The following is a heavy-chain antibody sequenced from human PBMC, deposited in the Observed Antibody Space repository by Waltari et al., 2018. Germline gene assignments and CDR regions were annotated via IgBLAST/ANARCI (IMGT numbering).Heavy chain of an antibody. Sequence: EVQLVESGGGLVKPGGSLRLSCAASGFTFSSYSMNWVRQAPGKGREWVSSISSSSSYIYYADSVKGRFTISRDNAKNSLYLQMNSLRAEDTAVYYCASEYCSSTSCYGPFDYWGQGTLVTVSS. CDR3: ASEYCSSTSCYGPFDY. J-gene: IGHJ4*02. CDR2: ISSSSSYI. CDR1: GFTFSSYS. D-gene: IGHD2-2*01. V-gene: IGHV3-21*01.